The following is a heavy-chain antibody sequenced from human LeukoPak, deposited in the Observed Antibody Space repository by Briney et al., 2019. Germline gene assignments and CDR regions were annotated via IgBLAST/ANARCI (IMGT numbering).Heavy chain of an antibody. CDR3: ALGYCSGGSCCYFDY. J-gene: IGHJ4*02. CDR1: GYTFTSYY. V-gene: IGHV1-18*04. CDR2: ISAYNGNT. D-gene: IGHD2-15*01. Sequence: RASVKVSCKASGYTFTSYYMHWVRQAPGQGLEWMGWISAYNGNTNYAQKLQGRVTMTTDTSTSTAYMELRSLRSDDTAVYYCALGYCSGGSCCYFDYWGQGTLVTVSS.